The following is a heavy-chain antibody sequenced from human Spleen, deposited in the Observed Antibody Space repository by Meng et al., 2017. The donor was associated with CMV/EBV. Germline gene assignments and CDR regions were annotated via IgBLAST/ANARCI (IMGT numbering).Heavy chain of an antibody. V-gene: IGHV4-61*01. D-gene: IGHD4-11*01. Sequence: CPVSGGSVSSGSYYWSWIRQPPGKGLEWIGEIYHSGSTNYNPSLKSRVTISVDKSKNQFSLKLSSVTAADTAVYYCARRGEYSNGLDYWGQGTLVTVSS. CDR3: ARRGEYSNGLDY. CDR1: GGSVSSGSYY. CDR2: IYHSGST. J-gene: IGHJ4*02.